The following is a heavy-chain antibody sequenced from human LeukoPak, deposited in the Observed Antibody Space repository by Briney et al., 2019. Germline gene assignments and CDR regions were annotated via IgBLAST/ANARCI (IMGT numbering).Heavy chain of an antibody. J-gene: IGHJ6*03. CDR3: ARGLRGVLAVRPRRYYYYYMDV. CDR1: GYTFTSYD. D-gene: IGHD6-6*01. V-gene: IGHV1-8*01. CDR2: MNPNSGNT. Sequence: GASVKVSCKASGYTFTSYDINRVRQATGQGLEWMGWMNPNSGNTGYAQKFQGRVTMTRNTSISTAYMELSSLRSEDTAVYYCARGLRGVLAVRPRRYYYYYMDVWGKGTTVTVSS.